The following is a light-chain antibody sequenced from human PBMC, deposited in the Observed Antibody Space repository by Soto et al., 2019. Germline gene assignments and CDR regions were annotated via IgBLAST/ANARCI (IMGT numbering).Light chain of an antibody. Sequence: AIQMTQSPSSLSASVGDRVTITCRASQGIGKDLGWYQQKPGKAPKLLIYSASTLQSGVPSRFSGSGSGTEFTLTISSLQPDDFATYYCQQYNNYPWTFGQGTKVDIK. CDR3: QQYNNYPWT. V-gene: IGKV1-6*01. CDR1: QGIGKD. J-gene: IGKJ1*01. CDR2: SAS.